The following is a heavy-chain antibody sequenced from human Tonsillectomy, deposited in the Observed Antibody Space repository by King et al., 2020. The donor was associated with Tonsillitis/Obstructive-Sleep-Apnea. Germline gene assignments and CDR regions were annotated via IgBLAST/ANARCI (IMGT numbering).Heavy chain of an antibody. V-gene: IGHV1-3*01. J-gene: IGHJ4*02. Sequence: QLVQSGAEVKKPGASVKVSCKASGYTFTNYAMHWGRQAPGHSLEWLGWINAGTGNTKYSQNFQGRVAITRDTSASTAYMELSSLRSEDTAIYYCARDRNYFDFWGQGTLVTVSS. CDR3: ARDRNYFDF. CDR2: INAGTGNT. CDR1: GYTFTNYA.